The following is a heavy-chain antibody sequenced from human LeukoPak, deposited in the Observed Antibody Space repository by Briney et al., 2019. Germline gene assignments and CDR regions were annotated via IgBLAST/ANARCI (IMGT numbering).Heavy chain of an antibody. CDR1: GGSISSYY. CDR3: AGLLPNRLLWDF. V-gene: IGHV4-59*08. Sequence: SSETLSLTCTVSGGSISSYYCSWIRQPPGKGLEWIGYIYNSGSTTYSPSLKSRVTISVDTSKNQFSLKLSSVTAADTAVYYCAGLLPNRLLWDFWGQGTLVAVSS. D-gene: IGHD2/OR15-2a*01. CDR2: IYNSGST. J-gene: IGHJ4*02.